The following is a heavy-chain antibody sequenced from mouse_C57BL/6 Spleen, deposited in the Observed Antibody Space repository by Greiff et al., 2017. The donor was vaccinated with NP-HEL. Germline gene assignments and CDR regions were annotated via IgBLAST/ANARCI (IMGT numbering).Heavy chain of an antibody. CDR1: GYTFTSYW. Sequence: VQLQQPGAELVRPGSSVKLSCKASGYTFTSYWMHWVKQRPIQGLEWIGNIDPSDSETHYNQKFKDKATLTVDKSSSTAYMQLSSLTSEDSAVYYCARPYYDYDGLGYWGQGTTLTVSS. CDR2: IDPSDSET. J-gene: IGHJ2*01. V-gene: IGHV1-52*01. D-gene: IGHD2-4*01. CDR3: ARPYYDYDGLGY.